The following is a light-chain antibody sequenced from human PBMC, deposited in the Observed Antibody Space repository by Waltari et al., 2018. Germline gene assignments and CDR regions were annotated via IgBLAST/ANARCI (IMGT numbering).Light chain of an antibody. V-gene: IGKV1-39*01. CDR1: QSLNSY. Sequence: DIQLTQSPSSLSASPRDRVTMPCRASQSLNSYLNWYQQKPGKAPKHLINGTSSLQGGVPSRFSGSGSGTDFRLNINSLQPEGFASYYCQQTYTTPYTLGQGTKLEIK. CDR3: QQTYTTPYT. CDR2: GTS. J-gene: IGKJ2*01.